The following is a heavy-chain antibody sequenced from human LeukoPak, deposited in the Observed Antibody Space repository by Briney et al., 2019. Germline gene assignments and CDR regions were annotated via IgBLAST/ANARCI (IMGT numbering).Heavy chain of an antibody. CDR3: ARGRFYDGYYGSGRGWFDP. V-gene: IGHV4-34*01. CDR1: GGSFSGYY. J-gene: IGHJ5*02. D-gene: IGHD3-10*01. CDR2: INHSGST. Sequence: SETLSLTCAVYGGSFSGYYWSWIRQPPGKGLEWIGEINHSGSTNYNPSLKSRVTISVDTSKNQFSLKLSSVTAADTAVYYCARGRFYDGYYGSGRGWFDPWGQGTLVTVSS.